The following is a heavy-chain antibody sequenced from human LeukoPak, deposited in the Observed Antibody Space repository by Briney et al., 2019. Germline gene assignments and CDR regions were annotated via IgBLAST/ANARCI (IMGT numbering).Heavy chain of an antibody. J-gene: IGHJ4*02. Sequence: GASVKVSCKASGGTFSHHVLSWVRQAPGQGLEWMGGIIPILATTNYAQKFQGRVTITADESTNTAYMELSSLRSGDTAIYYCVRDSPRISDVWSWGQGTLVTVSP. CDR1: GGTFSHHV. V-gene: IGHV1-69*13. CDR2: IIPILATT. D-gene: IGHD3-3*02. CDR3: VRDSPRISDVWS.